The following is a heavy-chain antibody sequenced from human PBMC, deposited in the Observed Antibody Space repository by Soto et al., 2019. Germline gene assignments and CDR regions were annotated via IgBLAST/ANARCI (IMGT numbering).Heavy chain of an antibody. CDR1: GGTFSSYA. Sequence: ASLKVSCKASGGTFSSYAVSWVRQAPGQELEWMGGIIPLFGAANYVQTFQGRVTITADESTCTAYMELSSLRSEDTAVDYCGRAGRPEYSSSTYCFDYWGQGTLVTVSS. CDR2: IIPLFGAA. CDR3: GRAGRPEYSSSTYCFDY. J-gene: IGHJ4*02. V-gene: IGHV1-69*13. D-gene: IGHD6-6*01.